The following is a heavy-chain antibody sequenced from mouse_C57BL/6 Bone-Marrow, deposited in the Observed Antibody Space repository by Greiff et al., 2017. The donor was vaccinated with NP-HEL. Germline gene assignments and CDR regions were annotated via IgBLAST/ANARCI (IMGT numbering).Heavy chain of an antibody. V-gene: IGHV1-54*01. CDR3: ARSDYSNPAWFAY. CDR1: GYAFTNYL. J-gene: IGHJ3*01. Sequence: VQLHQSGAELVRPGTSVKVSCKASGYAFTNYLIEWVKQRPGQGLEWIGVINPGSGGTNYNEKFKGKATLTADKSSSTAYMQLSSLTSEDSAVYFCARSDYSNPAWFAYWGQGTLVTVSA. CDR2: INPGSGGT. D-gene: IGHD2-5*01.